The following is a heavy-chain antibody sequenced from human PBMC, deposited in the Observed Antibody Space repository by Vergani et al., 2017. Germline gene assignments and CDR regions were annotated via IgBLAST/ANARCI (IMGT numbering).Heavy chain of an antibody. J-gene: IGHJ4*02. CDR3: ARESGEYGDLGY. V-gene: IGHV1-69*14. CDR2: IIHIFGTA. D-gene: IGHD4-17*01. CDR1: GGTFSSYA. Sequence: QVQLVQSGAEVKKPGSSVKVSCKASGGTFSSYAISWVRQAPGQGLELMGRIIHIFGTAKYAQKFQGRVTITADKSTSTAYMELSSLRSEDTAVCYCARESGEYGDLGYWGQGTLVTVSS.